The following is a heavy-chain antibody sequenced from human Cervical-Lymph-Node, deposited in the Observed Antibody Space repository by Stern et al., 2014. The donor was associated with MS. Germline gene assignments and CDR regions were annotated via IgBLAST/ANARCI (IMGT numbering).Heavy chain of an antibody. CDR3: AKDRQYLTYVFDH. CDR2: VSYDGSNK. Sequence: QVQLVESGGGGVQPGRPLRLSCAASGFTFGRCAMHWVRQAPGKGLEWVAGVSYDGSNKYYADSVKGRFTGSRDSSQNTLHLQMSSLRAEDTAVYYCAKDRQYLTYVFDHWGQGSLVTVSS. CDR1: GFTFGRCA. D-gene: IGHD2/OR15-2a*01. V-gene: IGHV3-30*18. J-gene: IGHJ5*02.